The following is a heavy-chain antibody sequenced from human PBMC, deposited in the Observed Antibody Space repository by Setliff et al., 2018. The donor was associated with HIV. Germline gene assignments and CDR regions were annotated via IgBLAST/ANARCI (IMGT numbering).Heavy chain of an antibody. CDR1: DDPISSYY. V-gene: IGHV4-4*07. CDR2: LYVSEDT. CDR3: ALTGHRLLRGYMDV. J-gene: IGHJ6*03. D-gene: IGHD2-15*01. Sequence: PSETLSLTCYVTDDPISSYYWSWVRQPAGKGLEWIGRLYVSEDTNYNPSLKSRVTMSLDTSKKHFSLKLKSVTAADTAVYYCALTGHRLLRGYMDVWGKGTTVTVSS.